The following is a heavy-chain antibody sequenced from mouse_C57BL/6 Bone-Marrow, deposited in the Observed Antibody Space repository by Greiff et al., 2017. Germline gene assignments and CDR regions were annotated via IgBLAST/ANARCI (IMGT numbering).Heavy chain of an antibody. D-gene: IGHD2-4*01. CDR3: ARRVYYDYAWFAY. Sequence: QVQLQQSGAELVKPGASVKISCKASGYAFSSYWMNWVKQRPGKGLEWIGQIYPGDGDTNYNGKFKGKAKLTAAKSSSTAYMQLSSLTSEDSAVYYCARRVYYDYAWFAYWGKGTLVTVSA. V-gene: IGHV1-80*01. CDR1: GYAFSSYW. CDR2: IYPGDGDT. J-gene: IGHJ3*01.